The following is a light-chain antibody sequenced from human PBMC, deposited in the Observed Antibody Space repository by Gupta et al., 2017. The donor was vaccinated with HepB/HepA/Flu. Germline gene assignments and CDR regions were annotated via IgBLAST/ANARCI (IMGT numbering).Light chain of an antibody. CDR2: DVS. J-gene: IGLJ1*01. Sequence: QSALTQPASVSGSPGQSITISCTGTSSDVGGYNYVSWYQQHPGKAPKLMIYDVSKRPAGVSNRFSGSKSGNTASLTISGRQAEDEADYYCSSDTSSSTNVFGTGTKVTVL. CDR1: SSDVGGYNY. V-gene: IGLV2-14*03. CDR3: SSDTSSSTNV.